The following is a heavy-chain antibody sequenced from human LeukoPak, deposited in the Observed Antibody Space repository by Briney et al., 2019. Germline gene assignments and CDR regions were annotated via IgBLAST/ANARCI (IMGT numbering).Heavy chain of an antibody. CDR1: GYTFTNYD. D-gene: IGHD2-2*01. J-gene: IGHJ4*02. CDR2: MNPNSGNT. CDR3: ATDPVGYCSSDSCYSVDY. Sequence: ASVKVSCKASGYTFTNYDINWVRQATGQGLEWMGWMNPNSGNTGYAQKFQGRVTMTEDTSTDTAYLELSSLRSEDTAVYYCATDPVGYCSSDSCYSVDYWGQGTLVTVSS. V-gene: IGHV1-8*02.